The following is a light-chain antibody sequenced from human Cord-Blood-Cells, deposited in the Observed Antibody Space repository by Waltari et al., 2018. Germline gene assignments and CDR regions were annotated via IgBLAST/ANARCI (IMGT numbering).Light chain of an antibody. Sequence: QSALTQPASVSGSPGQSITISCTGTSSDVGSYNLVSWYQQHPGQAPQLMIYEGSKRPSGVSNRFSGSKSGNTASLTISGLQAEDEADYYCCSYAGSSNVVFGGGTKLTVL. CDR1: SSDVGSYNL. CDR3: CSYAGSSNVV. J-gene: IGLJ2*01. V-gene: IGLV2-23*01. CDR2: EGS.